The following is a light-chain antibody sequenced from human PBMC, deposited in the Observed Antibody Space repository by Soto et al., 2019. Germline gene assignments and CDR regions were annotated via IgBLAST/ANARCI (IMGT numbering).Light chain of an antibody. Sequence: QSALTQPPSVSGSPGQSVTISCTGTSSDVGRYDRVSWYQQPPGTAPKLMLSEVSNRPSGVPDRFSGSKSGNTASLTISGLQAEDEADYYCSSYTSSITLWVFGGGTKLTVL. CDR3: SSYTSSITLWV. CDR1: SSDVGRYDR. J-gene: IGLJ3*02. V-gene: IGLV2-18*02. CDR2: EVS.